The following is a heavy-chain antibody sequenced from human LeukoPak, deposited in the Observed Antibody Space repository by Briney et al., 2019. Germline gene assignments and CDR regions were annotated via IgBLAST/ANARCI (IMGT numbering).Heavy chain of an antibody. CDR1: GFTFSSYD. V-gene: IGHV3-48*01. CDR2: ISSSSSTI. Sequence: GGSLRLSCAASGFTFSSYDMTWVRQAPGKGLEWVSYISSSSSTIYYADSVKGRFTISRDNAKNSLYLQMNSLRAEDTAVYYCAKDYCGGDCYSFSDAFDIWGQGTMVTVSS. D-gene: IGHD2-21*02. CDR3: AKDYCGGDCYSFSDAFDI. J-gene: IGHJ3*02.